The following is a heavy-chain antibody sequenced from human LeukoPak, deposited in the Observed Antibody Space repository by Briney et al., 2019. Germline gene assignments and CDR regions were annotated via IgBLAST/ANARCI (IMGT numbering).Heavy chain of an antibody. D-gene: IGHD6-6*01. J-gene: IGHJ4*02. CDR1: GYTFTSYG. Sequence: ASVKVSCKASGYTFTSYGIRWVRQAPGQGLEWMGWISAYNGNTNYAQKLQGRVTMTTDTSTSTAYMELRSLRSEDTAVYYCAASSIAALSSDYWGQGTLVTVSS. V-gene: IGHV1-18*01. CDR2: ISAYNGNT. CDR3: AASSIAALSSDY.